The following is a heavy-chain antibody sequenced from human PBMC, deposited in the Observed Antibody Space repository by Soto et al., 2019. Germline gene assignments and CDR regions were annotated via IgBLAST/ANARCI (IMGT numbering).Heavy chain of an antibody. CDR1: GGTFSSYA. Sequence: QVQLVQSGAEVKKPGSSVKVSCKAYGGTFSSYAISWVRQAPGQGLEWMGGIIPIFGTANYAQKFQGRVTITADESTSTAYMELSSLRSEDTAVYYCARGGGYCISTSCLRGDWFDPWGQGTLVTVSS. V-gene: IGHV1-69*12. D-gene: IGHD2-2*01. J-gene: IGHJ5*02. CDR3: ARGGGYCISTSCLRGDWFDP. CDR2: IIPIFGTA.